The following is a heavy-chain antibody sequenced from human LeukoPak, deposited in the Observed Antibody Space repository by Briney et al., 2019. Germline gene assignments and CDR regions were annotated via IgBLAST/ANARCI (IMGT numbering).Heavy chain of an antibody. CDR1: GFTFSSYG. V-gene: IGHV3-30*03. D-gene: IGHD6-13*01. CDR3: ASLTGYSSSWYPGDY. J-gene: IGHJ4*02. Sequence: GSLRLSCAASGFTFSSYGMHWVRQAPGKGLEWVAVISYDGSNKYYADSVKGRFTISRDNSKNTLYLQMNSLRAEDTAVYYCASLTGYSSSWYPGDYWGQGTLVTVSS. CDR2: ISYDGSNK.